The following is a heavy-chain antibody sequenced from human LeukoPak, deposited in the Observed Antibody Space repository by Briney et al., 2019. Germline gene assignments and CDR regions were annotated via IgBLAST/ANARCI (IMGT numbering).Heavy chain of an antibody. CDR1: GYTFTGDN. Sequence: GASVKDSCKASGYTFTGDNMHWVRQGPGPGRERMGIINPSGGITSSAQKFQGRVSMTRATSTSTVYMELSSLRSEDTAVYYCARDLGGYCSSTSCYPFLDAFDIWGQGTMVTVSS. D-gene: IGHD2-2*01. J-gene: IGHJ3*02. V-gene: IGHV1-46*01. CDR3: ARDLGGYCSSTSCYPFLDAFDI. CDR2: INPSGGIT.